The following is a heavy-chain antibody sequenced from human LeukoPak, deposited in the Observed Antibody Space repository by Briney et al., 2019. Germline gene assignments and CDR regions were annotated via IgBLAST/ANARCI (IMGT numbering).Heavy chain of an antibody. CDR3: TRVISGYTYDGLDY. CDR2: INSDGSST. CDR1: GFTVSSYY. V-gene: IGHV3-74*01. J-gene: IGHJ4*02. D-gene: IGHD5-18*01. Sequence: GGSLRLSCAASGFTVSSYYMSWVRQAPGKGLVWVSRINSDGSSTNYADSVKGRFTISRDNAKNTVYLQMNSLRAEDTAVYYCTRVISGYTYDGLDYWGQGTLVTVSS.